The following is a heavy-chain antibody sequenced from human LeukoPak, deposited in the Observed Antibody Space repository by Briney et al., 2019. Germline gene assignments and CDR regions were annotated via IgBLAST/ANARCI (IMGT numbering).Heavy chain of an antibody. CDR3: ARVHYYDASDYSTSNWFDP. CDR1: GFTFSSYS. CDR2: ISSSRSYI. J-gene: IGHJ5*02. V-gene: IGHV3-21*04. Sequence: PGGSLRLSCAASGFTFSSYSMNWVRQAPGKGLEWVSFISSSRSYIYYADSVKGRFTISRDNAKNSLYLQMNSLRAEDTALYHCARVHYYDASDYSTSNWFDPWGQGTLVTVSS. D-gene: IGHD3-22*01.